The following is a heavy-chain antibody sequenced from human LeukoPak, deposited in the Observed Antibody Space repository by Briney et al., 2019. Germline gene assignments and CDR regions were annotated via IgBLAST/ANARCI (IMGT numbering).Heavy chain of an antibody. CDR3: ARHTTGRTTGDFDY. Sequence: KPSETLSLTCTVSGGSISGYYWGWIRQPPGKGLEYIGYIYYTGGPNYNPSLKSRVTISVDTSKNQFSLNLRSVTAADTAVYYCARHTTGRTTGDFDYWGQGTLVTVSS. J-gene: IGHJ4*02. CDR2: IYYTGGP. V-gene: IGHV4-59*08. CDR1: GGSISGYY. D-gene: IGHD1-1*01.